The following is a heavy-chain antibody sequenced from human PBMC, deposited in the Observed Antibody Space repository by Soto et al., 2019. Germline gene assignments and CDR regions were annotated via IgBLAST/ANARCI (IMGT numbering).Heavy chain of an antibody. Sequence: GGSLRLSCAASGFTFSSYAMHWVRQAPGKGLEYVSAISSNGGSTYYANSVKGRFTISRDNSKNTLYLQMGSLRAEDMAVYYCARDRAIFGVGESPYYYYYMDVWGKGTTVTVSS. CDR1: GFTFSSYA. CDR3: ARDRAIFGVGESPYYYYYMDV. CDR2: ISSNGGST. J-gene: IGHJ6*03. D-gene: IGHD3-3*01. V-gene: IGHV3-64*01.